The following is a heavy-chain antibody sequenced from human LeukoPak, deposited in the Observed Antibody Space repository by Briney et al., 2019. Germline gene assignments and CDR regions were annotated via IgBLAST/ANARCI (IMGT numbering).Heavy chain of an antibody. V-gene: IGHV3-23*01. CDR3: AKDRGGSGWSLFYFDY. D-gene: IGHD6-19*01. CDR2: ISGSGGST. Sequence: GGSLRLSCAASGFTFSSYAMSWVRQAPGKGLEWVSAISGSGGSTYYADSVKGRFTISRDNSKNTLCLQMNSLRAEDTAVYYCAKDRGGSGWSLFYFDYWGQGTLVTVSS. CDR1: GFTFSSYA. J-gene: IGHJ4*02.